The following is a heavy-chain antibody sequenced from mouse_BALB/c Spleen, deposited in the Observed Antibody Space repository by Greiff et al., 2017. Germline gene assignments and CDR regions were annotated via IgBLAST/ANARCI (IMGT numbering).Heavy chain of an antibody. D-gene: IGHD4-1*01. CDR1: GSPFGGFG. J-gene: IGHJ2*01. CDR2: ISSGSSTI. CDR3: ARRGTVSFDY. Sequence: EVQGVESGGGLVQPGGSRKLSLQASGSPFGGFGLHWVRQAPEKGLGWVAYISSGSSTIYYADTVKGRFTISRDNPKNTLFLQMTSLRSEDTAMYYCARRGTVSFDYWGQGTTLTVSS. V-gene: IGHV5-17*02.